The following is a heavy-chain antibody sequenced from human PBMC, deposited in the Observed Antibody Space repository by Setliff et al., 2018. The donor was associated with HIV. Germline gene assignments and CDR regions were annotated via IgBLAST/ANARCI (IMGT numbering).Heavy chain of an antibody. Sequence: SETLSLTCTVSGDSISNGLHWGWIRQPPGKGLEWIGTISDTGNAHYSPSLKSRVTISVDTSKNQLSLKLSSVTAADTAVYYCARHRAAYWYYDYWGQGTLVTVSS. CDR1: GDSISNGLH. CDR3: ARHRAAYWYYDY. CDR2: ISDTGNA. D-gene: IGHD2-8*02. J-gene: IGHJ4*02. V-gene: IGHV4-38-2*02.